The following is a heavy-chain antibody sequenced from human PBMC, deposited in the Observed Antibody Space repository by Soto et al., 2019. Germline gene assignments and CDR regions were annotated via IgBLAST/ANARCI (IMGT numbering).Heavy chain of an antibody. CDR3: ARAMVVTQNWFDP. Sequence: SETLSLTCTVSGGSISSGDYYWSWIRQPPGKGLEWIGYIYYSGSTYYNPSLKSRVTISVDTSKNQFSLKLSSVTAADTAVYYCARAMVVTQNWFDPWGQGTLVTVS. CDR1: GGSISSGDYY. J-gene: IGHJ5*02. V-gene: IGHV4-30-4*01. D-gene: IGHD2-21*02. CDR2: IYYSGST.